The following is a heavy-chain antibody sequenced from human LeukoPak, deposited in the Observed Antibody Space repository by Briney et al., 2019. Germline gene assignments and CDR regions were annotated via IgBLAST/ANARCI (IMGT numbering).Heavy chain of an antibody. D-gene: IGHD6-13*01. V-gene: IGHV4-59*08. J-gene: IGHJ3*02. Sequence: PSETLSLTCTVSGGSISTHCWNWIRQPPRKGLEWIGYIYYTGITNFNPSLKSRVTISVDTSNNQFSLKLTSVTAADTAVYYCARRNVRQQPDLDAFDIWGQGTMVTVSS. CDR2: IYYTGIT. CDR3: ARRNVRQQPDLDAFDI. CDR1: GGSISTHC.